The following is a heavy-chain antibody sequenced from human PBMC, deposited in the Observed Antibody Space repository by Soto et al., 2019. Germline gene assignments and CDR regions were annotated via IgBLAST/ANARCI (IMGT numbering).Heavy chain of an antibody. Sequence: GASVKVSCKASGYTFTGYYMHWVRQAPGQGLEWMGWINPNSGGTNYAQKFQGWVTMTRDTSISTAYMELSSLRAEDTAIYYCARDLDYGALVDAFDIWGQGTVVTVSS. V-gene: IGHV1-2*04. CDR3: ARDLDYGALVDAFDI. CDR1: GYTFTGYY. D-gene: IGHD4-17*01. CDR2: INPNSGGT. J-gene: IGHJ3*02.